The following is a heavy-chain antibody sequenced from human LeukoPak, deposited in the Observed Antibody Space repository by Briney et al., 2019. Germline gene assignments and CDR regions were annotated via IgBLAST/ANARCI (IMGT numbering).Heavy chain of an antibody. V-gene: IGHV5-51*01. J-gene: IGHJ4*02. Sequence: GESLKISCKGSGYSFTSYWIGWVRQMPGKGLEWMGIIYPGDSDTRYSPSFQGQVTISADKSISTAYLQWSSLKASDTAMYHCARHDSCNWYQYYFDYWGQGTLVTVSS. CDR1: GYSFTSYW. D-gene: IGHD6-13*01. CDR3: ARHDSCNWYQYYFDY. CDR2: IYPGDSDT.